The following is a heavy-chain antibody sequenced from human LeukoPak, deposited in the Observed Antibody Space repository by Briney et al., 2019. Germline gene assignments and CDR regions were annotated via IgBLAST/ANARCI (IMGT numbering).Heavy chain of an antibody. CDR2: FDPEDGET. CDR1: GYRLIELA. Sequence: GASVRVSCKVSGYRLIELAMHWVRQAPGKGLEWVGGFDPEDGETIYARKFQGRVNMSDDTTTDTAYLELSSLKSDDTAVYYCATPASDLSFDYWGEGTLVTVSS. CDR3: ATPASDLSFDY. V-gene: IGHV1-24*01. J-gene: IGHJ4*02.